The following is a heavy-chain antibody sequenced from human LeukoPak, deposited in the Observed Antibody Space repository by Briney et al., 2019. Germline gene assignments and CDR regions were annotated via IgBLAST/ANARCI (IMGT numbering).Heavy chain of an antibody. CDR2: MYYSGSN. J-gene: IGHJ4*02. D-gene: IGHD2-21*02. CDR1: GGSISSYY. V-gene: IGHV4-59*01. CDR3: VGGPGPYCGGDCGYYFDY. Sequence: PSETLSLTCTVSGGSISSYYWIWLGQAPGKELEWVGDMYYSGSNNYNPSVKSRVTISVDTSKNQFSLKLSSVTAADTAVYYCVGGPGPYCGGDCGYYFDYWGQGTLVTVSS.